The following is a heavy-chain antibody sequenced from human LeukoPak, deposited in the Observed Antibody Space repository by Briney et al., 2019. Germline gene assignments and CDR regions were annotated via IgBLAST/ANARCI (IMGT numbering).Heavy chain of an antibody. CDR2: INPNSGGT. Sequence: GASVKVSCKASGYTFTGYYMHWVRQAPGQGLEWMGWINPNSGGTNYAQKFQGRVTITADKSTSTAYMELSSLRSEDTAVYYCARDHFPHVYYYDSSGYLAGMDVWGQGTTVTVSS. J-gene: IGHJ6*02. D-gene: IGHD3-22*01. CDR1: GYTFTGYY. V-gene: IGHV1-2*02. CDR3: ARDHFPHVYYYDSSGYLAGMDV.